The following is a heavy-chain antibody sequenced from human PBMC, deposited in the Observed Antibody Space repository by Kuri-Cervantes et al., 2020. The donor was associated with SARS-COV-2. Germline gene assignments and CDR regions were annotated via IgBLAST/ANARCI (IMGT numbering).Heavy chain of an antibody. CDR2: IKQDGSEK. D-gene: IGHD3-3*01. J-gene: IGHJ6*02. CDR1: RFTFSSYW. Sequence: GGSLRLSCAASRFTFSSYWMSWVRQAPGKGLEWVANIKQDGSEKYYVDSVKGRFTISRDNSKNSLYLQMNSLRTEDTALYYCAKDDFWSGYSKTGDYAMDVWGQGTTVTVSS. CDR3: AKDDFWSGYSKTGDYAMDV. V-gene: IGHV3-7*03.